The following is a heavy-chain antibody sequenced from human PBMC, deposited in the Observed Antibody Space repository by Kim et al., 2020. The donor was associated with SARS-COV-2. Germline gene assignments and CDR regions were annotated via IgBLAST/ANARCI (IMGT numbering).Heavy chain of an antibody. CDR1: GGSISSSSYY. CDR3: ARHYDILTGPHYYFHY. J-gene: IGHJ4*02. CDR2: IYYSGSN. Sequence: SETLSLTCIVSGGSISSSSYYWGWIRQPPGKGLEWIGSIYYSGSNYYNPSLNSRVTISVDTSKNQFSLKLSSVTSADTAVYYCARHYDILTGPHYYFHYWGQGTLVTVSS. D-gene: IGHD3-9*01. V-gene: IGHV4-39*01.